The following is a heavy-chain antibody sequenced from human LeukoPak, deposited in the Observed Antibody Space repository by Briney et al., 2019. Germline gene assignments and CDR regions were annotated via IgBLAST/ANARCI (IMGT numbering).Heavy chain of an antibody. Sequence: GESLKISFKGSGYSFTNYWIGWVGQMPGKGREWMGIIYPGDSDTRHSPSFQGQGTISFDKSLTTVSLQCSSLKASDTAMYYCARRDSSGWGSFDYWGQGTLVTVSS. D-gene: IGHD6-19*01. CDR3: ARRDSSGWGSFDY. V-gene: IGHV5-51*01. CDR1: GYSFTNYW. J-gene: IGHJ4*02. CDR2: IYPGDSDT.